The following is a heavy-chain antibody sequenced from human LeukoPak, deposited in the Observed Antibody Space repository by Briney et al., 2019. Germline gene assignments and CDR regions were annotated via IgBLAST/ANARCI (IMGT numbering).Heavy chain of an antibody. CDR3: ARDEEGNNYRMEY. V-gene: IGHV1-2*02. D-gene: IGHD3-16*02. CDR1: GYTFTGYY. CDR2: INPNSGGT. Sequence: ASVKVSCKASGYTFTGYYMHWVRQAPGQGLEWMRWINPNSGGTNYAQKFQGRVTMTRDTSISTAYMELSRLRSDDTAVYYCARDEEGNNYRMEYWGQGNLMTVSS. J-gene: IGHJ4*02.